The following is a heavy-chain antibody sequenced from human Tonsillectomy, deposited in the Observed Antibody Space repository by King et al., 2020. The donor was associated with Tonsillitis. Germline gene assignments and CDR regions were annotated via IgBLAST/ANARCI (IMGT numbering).Heavy chain of an antibody. CDR1: GGSISSYY. CDR2: IYYSGST. D-gene: IGHD5-24*01. Sequence: VQLQESGPGLVRPSETLSLTCTVSGGSISSYYWSWIRQPPGKGLEWIGYIYYSGSTNYNPPLKSRVIISVDTSKNQFSLKLRSVTAADTAVYYCARVFYKSWFDPWGQGMLVTVSS. J-gene: IGHJ5*02. CDR3: ARVFYKSWFDP. V-gene: IGHV4-59*01.